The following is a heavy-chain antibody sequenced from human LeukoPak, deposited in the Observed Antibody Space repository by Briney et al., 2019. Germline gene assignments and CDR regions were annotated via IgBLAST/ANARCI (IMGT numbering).Heavy chain of an antibody. CDR3: ATLPRGVEYPTYYYGMDV. V-gene: IGHV4-34*01. CDR2: INHSGST. J-gene: IGHJ6*02. Sequence: SETLSLTCAVYGGSFSGYYWSWIRQPPGKGLEWIGEINHSGSTNYNPSLKSRVTISVDTSKNQFSLKLSSVTAAGTAVYYCATLPRGVEYPTYYYGMDVWGQGTTVTVSS. CDR1: GGSFSGYY. D-gene: IGHD2-8*02.